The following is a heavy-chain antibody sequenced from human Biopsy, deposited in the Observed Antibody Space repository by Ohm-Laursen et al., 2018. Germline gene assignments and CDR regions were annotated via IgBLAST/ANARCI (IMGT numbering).Heavy chain of an antibody. J-gene: IGHJ4*02. Sequence: SLRLSCSASGFTFSDYYMSWIRQAPGRGLEWVSHISGIGDTTYYADSVEGRFTISRDNSKNSLYLQMNSLRAEDTAVYYCARDLTWGSYFDSWGQGSLVTVSS. CDR3: ARDLTWGSYFDS. V-gene: IGHV3-11*01. D-gene: IGHD3-16*01. CDR1: GFTFSDYY. CDR2: ISGIGDTT.